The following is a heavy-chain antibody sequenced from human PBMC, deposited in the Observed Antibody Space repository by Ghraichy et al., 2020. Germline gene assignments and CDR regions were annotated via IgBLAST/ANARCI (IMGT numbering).Heavy chain of an antibody. D-gene: IGHD2-2*01. CDR3: ARDSYCSSTSCYDSYGMDV. J-gene: IGHJ6*02. Sequence: GGSLRLSCAASGFTFSSYSMNWVRQAPGKGLEWVSYISSSSSTIYYADSVKGRFTISRDNAKNSLYLQMNSLRDEDTAVYYCARDSYCSSTSCYDSYGMDVWGQGTTVTVSS. V-gene: IGHV3-48*02. CDR1: GFTFSSYS. CDR2: ISSSSSTI.